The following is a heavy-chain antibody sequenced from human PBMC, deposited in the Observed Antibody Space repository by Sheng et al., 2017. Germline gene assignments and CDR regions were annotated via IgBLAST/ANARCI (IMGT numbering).Heavy chain of an antibody. CDR2: IWSDGSNQ. CDR1: DSPSARMA. CDR3: ATEDIGLGTATDAFDM. D-gene: IGHD2-21*02. J-gene: IGHJ3*02. Sequence: ESGGGVVQPGRSLETLPVQRLDSPSARMACTGSARLQARGVEWVALIWSDGSNQYYADSVKGRFTISRDNSKSTLFLQMNSLRAEDTAVYYCATEDIGLGTATDAFDMWGQGTMVTVSS. V-gene: IGHV3-33*01.